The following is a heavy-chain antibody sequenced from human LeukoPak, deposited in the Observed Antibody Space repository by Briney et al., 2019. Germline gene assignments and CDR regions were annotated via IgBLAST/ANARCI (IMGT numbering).Heavy chain of an antibody. J-gene: IGHJ6*02. CDR2: IYSGGST. CDR3: ARDSIAAAGTGINYYYYYGMDV. D-gene: IGHD6-13*01. V-gene: IGHV3-66*01. CDR1: GFTVSSNY. Sequence: SGGSLRLSCAASGFTVSSNYMSWVRQAPGKGLEWVSVIYSGGSTDYADSVKGRFTISRDNSKNTLYLQMNSLRAEDTAMYYCARDSIAAAGTGINYYYYYGMDVWGQGTTVTVSS.